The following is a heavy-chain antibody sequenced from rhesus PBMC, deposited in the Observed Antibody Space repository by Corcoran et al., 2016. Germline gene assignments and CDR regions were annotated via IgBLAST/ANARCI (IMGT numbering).Heavy chain of an antibody. CDR2: INSGGGST. CDR1: GFTFSVYG. CDR3: AKDKLIAAVFDY. V-gene: IGHV3S5*01. J-gene: IGHJ4*01. Sequence: EVQLVETGGGLVQPGGSLKLSCAASGFTFSVYGMSWVRQAPGTGLEWVSAINSGGGSTYYADSVKGRFTISRDNSKNTLSLQMNSLRAEDTAVYYCAKDKLIAAVFDYWGQGVLVTVSS. D-gene: IGHD6-31*01.